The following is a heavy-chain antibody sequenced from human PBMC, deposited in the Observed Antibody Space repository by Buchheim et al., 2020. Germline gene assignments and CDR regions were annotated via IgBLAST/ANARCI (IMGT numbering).Heavy chain of an antibody. V-gene: IGHV3-33*01. CDR2: IWYDGSNK. CDR1: GFTFSSYG. CDR3: ARDSSGWRNYYGMDV. D-gene: IGHD6-19*01. Sequence: VQLVESGGDLVQPGRSLRLSCAASGFTFSSYGMHWVRQAPGKGLEWVAVIWYDGSNKYSADSVKGRFTISRDNSKNTLYLQMNSLRAEDTAVYYCARDSSGWRNYYGMDVWGQGTT. J-gene: IGHJ6*02.